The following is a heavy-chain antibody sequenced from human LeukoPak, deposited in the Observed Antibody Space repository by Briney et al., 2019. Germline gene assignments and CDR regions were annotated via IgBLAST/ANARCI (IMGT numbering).Heavy chain of an antibody. CDR3: ARVRSGSHWRGKYYYYHYKDV. V-gene: IGHV3-7*01. D-gene: IGHD1-26*01. Sequence: GSLRLSCAASGFTLSSYWMSWVRQAPGKGLEWVANIKQDGSEKYYVDSVKGRFTISRDNAKNSLYLQMNSLRAEDTAVYYCARVRSGSHWRGKYYYYHYKDVWGKGTTVTVSS. CDR2: IKQDGSEK. J-gene: IGHJ6*03. CDR1: GFTLSSYW.